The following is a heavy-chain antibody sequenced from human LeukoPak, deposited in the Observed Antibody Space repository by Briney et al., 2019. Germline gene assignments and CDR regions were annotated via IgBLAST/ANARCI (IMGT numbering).Heavy chain of an antibody. Sequence: PSETLSLTCTVSGDSIGSSSYFWDWIRQPPGKGLEWIGSIYYGGSSYYNPSLKSRVTISVDTSKNQFSLKLSSVTAADTAVYYCARGEYYYGSGSYPYWGQGTLVTVSS. V-gene: IGHV4-39*01. CDR2: IYYGGSS. D-gene: IGHD3-10*01. J-gene: IGHJ4*02. CDR1: GDSIGSSSYF. CDR3: ARGEYYYGSGSYPY.